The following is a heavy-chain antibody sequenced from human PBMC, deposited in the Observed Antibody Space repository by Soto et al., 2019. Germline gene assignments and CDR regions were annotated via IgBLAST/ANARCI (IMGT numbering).Heavy chain of an antibody. CDR3: ARAWDTFIWFDP. D-gene: IGHD1-26*01. Sequence: PSETLSLTCTVSGGSISSGGYYWSWIRQHPGKGLEWIGYIYYSGSTYYNPSLKSRVTISVDTSKNQFSLKLSSVTAADTAVYYCARAWDTFIWFDPWGQGTLVTVSS. CDR1: GGSISSGGYY. CDR2: IYYSGST. V-gene: IGHV4-31*03. J-gene: IGHJ5*02.